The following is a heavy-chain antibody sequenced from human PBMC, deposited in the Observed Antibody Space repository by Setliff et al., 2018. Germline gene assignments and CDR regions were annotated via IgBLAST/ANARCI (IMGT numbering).Heavy chain of an antibody. CDR3: AKSPHDFWSGRVFFDY. CDR2: IIGSGIST. J-gene: IGHJ4*01. Sequence: GGSLRLSCSVSGFTFSSDAMSWVRQAPGKGLEWVSTIIGSGISTYYSDSVQGRFTISRDNHKNTLHLQMNSLRVEDTAIYYCAKSPHDFWSGRVFFDYWGQGRLVTVSS. CDR1: GFTFSSDA. D-gene: IGHD3-3*01. V-gene: IGHV3-23*01.